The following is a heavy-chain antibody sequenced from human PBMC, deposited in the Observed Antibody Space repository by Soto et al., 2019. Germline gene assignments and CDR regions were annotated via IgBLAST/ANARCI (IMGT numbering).Heavy chain of an antibody. D-gene: IGHD5-12*01. CDR2: IIPMFRTP. V-gene: IGHV1-69*01. Sequence: QVQLVQSGAEVKQPGSSVKVSCQASGVTFSSFAISWVRQAPGQALEWMGGIIPMFRTPNYAQNFQGRVKITANESTSSVYMDLSRLRSEDTAVYYCARSTGSGFRPGTHRFNWFDPWGQGTLVTVSS. CDR1: GVTFSSFA. J-gene: IGHJ5*02. CDR3: ARSTGSGFRPGTHRFNWFDP.